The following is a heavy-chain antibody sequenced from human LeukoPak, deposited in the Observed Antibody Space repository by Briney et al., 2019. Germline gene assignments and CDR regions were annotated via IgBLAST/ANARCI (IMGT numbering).Heavy chain of an antibody. D-gene: IGHD3-16*01. V-gene: IGHV4-59*08. Sequence: SSETLSLSFTVSGGSISSYYWSWIRQPPGKGLEWIGYIYYSGSTNYNPSLKSRVTISVDTSKNQFSLKLSSVTAADTAVYYCARGGPATHAFDIWGQGTMVTVSS. CDR3: ARGGPATHAFDI. CDR1: GGSISSYY. CDR2: IYYSGST. J-gene: IGHJ3*02.